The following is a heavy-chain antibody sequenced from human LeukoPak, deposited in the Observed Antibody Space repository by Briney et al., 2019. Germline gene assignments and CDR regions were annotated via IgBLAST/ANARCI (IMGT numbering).Heavy chain of an antibody. V-gene: IGHV4-59*01. CDR3: ARGIAAAGFFDY. CDR1: GGSISSYY. J-gene: IGHJ4*02. Sequence: SETLSLTCTVSGGSISSYYWSWIRQPAGKGLEWIGYIYCSGSTNYNPSLKSRVTISVDTSKNQFSLKLSSVTAADTAVYYCARGIAAAGFFDYWGQGTLVTVSS. D-gene: IGHD6-13*01. CDR2: IYCSGST.